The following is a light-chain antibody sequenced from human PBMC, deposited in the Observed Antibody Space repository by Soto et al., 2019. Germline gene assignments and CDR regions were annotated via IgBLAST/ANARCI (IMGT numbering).Light chain of an antibody. Sequence: IQMTQSPSSLSASTGDRVTITCRASQGISSYLAWYQQKPGKAPKLLIYAASTLQSGVPSRFSGSGSGTDFTLTISCLQSEDFATYYCQQYYSYTPWTFGQGTKVDSK. V-gene: IGKV1-8*01. CDR1: QGISSY. CDR3: QQYYSYTPWT. CDR2: AAS. J-gene: IGKJ1*01.